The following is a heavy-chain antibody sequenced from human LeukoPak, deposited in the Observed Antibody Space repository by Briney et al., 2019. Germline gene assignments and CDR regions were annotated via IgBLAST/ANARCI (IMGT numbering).Heavy chain of an antibody. CDR1: GFTFSSYS. CDR3: ARGSGYSNNWFDP. Sequence: PGGSLRLSCAASGFTFSSYSMNWVRQAPGKGLEWVSSISSSSSYIYYADSVKGRFTISRDNAKNSLYLQMNSLRAEDTAVYYCARGSGYSNNWFDPWGQGTLVTVSS. V-gene: IGHV3-21*01. D-gene: IGHD3-3*01. CDR2: ISSSSSYI. J-gene: IGHJ5*02.